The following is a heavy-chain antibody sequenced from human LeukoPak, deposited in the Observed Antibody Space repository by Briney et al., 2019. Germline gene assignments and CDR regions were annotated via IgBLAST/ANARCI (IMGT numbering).Heavy chain of an antibody. CDR2: IYYSGST. D-gene: IGHD3-10*01. Sequence: PSETLSLTCTVSGGSISSYYWSWIRQPPGKGLEWIGYIYYSGSTNYNPSLKSRVTISVDTSKNQFSLKLSSVTAEDTALYYCAKDNGFYYGSGSYHYFDYWGQGTLVTVSS. J-gene: IGHJ4*02. CDR3: AKDNGFYYGSGSYHYFDY. CDR1: GGSISSYY. V-gene: IGHV4-59*01.